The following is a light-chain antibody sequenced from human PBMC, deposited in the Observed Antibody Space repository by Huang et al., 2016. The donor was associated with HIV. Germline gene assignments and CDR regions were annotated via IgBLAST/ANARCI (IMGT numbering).Light chain of an antibody. CDR2: EVS. J-gene: IGKJ4*01. V-gene: IGKV2D-29*01. Sequence: DIVMTQTPFSLSVTPGPPASISCKSSRSLLHSNGKTYLDWYLQKAGQPPQLLMYEVSNRFSGVPQRFSGSGSGTDFTLKISRVEAEDVGFYYCMQSIEVPLTFGAGTKVEIK. CDR1: RSLLHSNGKTY. CDR3: MQSIEVPLT.